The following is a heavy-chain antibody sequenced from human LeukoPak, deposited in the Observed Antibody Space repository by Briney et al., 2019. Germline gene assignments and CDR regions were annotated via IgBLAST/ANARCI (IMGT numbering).Heavy chain of an antibody. V-gene: IGHV3-64*01. CDR3: ARDFGLTGKVDY. J-gene: IGHJ4*02. Sequence: GGSLRLSCAPSGFTFSSYAMQWVRQAPGKGLESVSAISSNGGSTYYANSVKGRFTISRDNSKNTLYLQMGSLRAEDLAVYYCARDFGLTGKVDYWGQGTLVTVSS. CDR1: GFTFSSYA. CDR2: ISSNGGST. D-gene: IGHD1-20*01.